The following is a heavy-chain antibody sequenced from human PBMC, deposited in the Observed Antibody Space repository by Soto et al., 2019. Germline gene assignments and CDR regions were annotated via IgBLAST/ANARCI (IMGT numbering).Heavy chain of an antibody. CDR3: AKGSAGGSPYFFDY. Sequence: GSLRLSCAASGITFSSHNMNWVRQAPGKGLEWVSTIDPSGRYIYYADSVKGRFTISRDNAKNSLYLQMNSLRVDDTALYFCAKGSAGGSPYFFDYGGQGAPVTVSS. V-gene: IGHV3-21*04. J-gene: IGHJ4*02. CDR2: IDPSGRYI. D-gene: IGHD6-25*01. CDR1: GITFSSHN.